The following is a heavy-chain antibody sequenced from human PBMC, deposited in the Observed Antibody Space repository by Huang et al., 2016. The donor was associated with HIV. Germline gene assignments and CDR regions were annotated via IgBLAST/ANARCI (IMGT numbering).Heavy chain of an antibody. V-gene: IGHV4-34*01. CDR2: INHSEST. Sequence: QVQLQQWGAGLLRPSETLSLTCAVYGGSFSGYYGTWIRQPPGKGLEWIGEINHSESTNYNPSLKSRVPISVDTSRNQFSLTLTSVTAADTAVYYCARGQGGYYYYYMDVWGKGTTVTVSS. CDR3: ARGQGGYYYYYMDV. J-gene: IGHJ6*03. CDR1: GGSFSGYY.